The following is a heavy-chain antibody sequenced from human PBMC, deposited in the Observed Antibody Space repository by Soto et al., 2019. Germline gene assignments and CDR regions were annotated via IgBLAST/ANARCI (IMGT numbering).Heavy chain of an antibody. CDR1: GFSFSSYW. D-gene: IGHD1-1*01. CDR2: IRQDGSEK. J-gene: IGHJ4*02. V-gene: IGHV3-7*03. Sequence: EVQLVESGGDLVQPGGSLRLSCEASGFSFSSYWMTWVRQAPGKRLENVAIIRQDGSEKKYVDSVMGRFTISRDNAKTSSYLQMNSLRDEDTAVYYCMTTTRDRPFDYWGQGTLVTVSS. CDR3: MTTTRDRPFDY.